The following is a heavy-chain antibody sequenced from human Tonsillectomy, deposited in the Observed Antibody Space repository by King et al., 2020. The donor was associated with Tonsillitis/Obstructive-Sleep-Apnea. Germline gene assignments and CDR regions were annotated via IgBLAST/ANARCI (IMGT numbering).Heavy chain of an antibody. Sequence: VRLVESGGGLVQPGRSLRLSCAASGFTFDDYAMHWVRQAPGKGLEWVSGISWNSGNIGYADSVKGRFTISRDNAKNSLYLQMNTLRAEDTALYYCAKDSQSRTFDYWGQGTLVTVSS. CDR1: GFTFDDYA. J-gene: IGHJ4*02. CDR3: AKDSQSRTFDY. D-gene: IGHD6-6*01. CDR2: ISWNSGNI. V-gene: IGHV3-9*01.